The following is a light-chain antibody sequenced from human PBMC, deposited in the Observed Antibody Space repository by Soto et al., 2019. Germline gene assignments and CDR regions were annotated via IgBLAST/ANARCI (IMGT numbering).Light chain of an antibody. Sequence: EVVLTQSPGTLSLSPGERATLSCRASQSVTNNYFAWYQQKPGQAPRLLIFGSSDRATGNPDRFSGSGSGTDFTLTISRLEPEDSAVYYCQQYGSSPPYTFGQGTKLEIK. CDR3: QQYGSSPPYT. CDR1: QSVTNNY. V-gene: IGKV3-20*01. J-gene: IGKJ2*01. CDR2: GSS.